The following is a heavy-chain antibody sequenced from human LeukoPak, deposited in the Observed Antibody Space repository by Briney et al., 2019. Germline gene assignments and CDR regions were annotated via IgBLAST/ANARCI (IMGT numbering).Heavy chain of an antibody. CDR1: GGSISSTGYY. CDR3: ARGSDTAAGLY. J-gene: IGHJ4*02. Sequence: SETLSLTCTVSGGSISSTGYYWGWIRQPPGKGLEWIGEINHSGSTNYNPSLKSRVSISVDSSKNQFSLKVSSVTAADTAVYYCARGSDTAAGLYWGQGTLVTVSS. V-gene: IGHV4-39*07. CDR2: INHSGST. D-gene: IGHD6-13*01.